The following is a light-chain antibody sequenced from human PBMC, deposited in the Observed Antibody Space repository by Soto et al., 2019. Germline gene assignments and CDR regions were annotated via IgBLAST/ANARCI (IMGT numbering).Light chain of an antibody. Sequence: DIQMTQSPSSLSASVGDRVTLTCRASQTVRRYLNWYQQKPGKAPTLLIYAASTLESAVPPRFSGAGSETEFTLTINGLQPDDFATYYCKQTFSTPITFGQGTRLEIK. CDR3: KQTFSTPIT. V-gene: IGKV1-39*01. CDR2: AAS. J-gene: IGKJ5*01. CDR1: QTVRRY.